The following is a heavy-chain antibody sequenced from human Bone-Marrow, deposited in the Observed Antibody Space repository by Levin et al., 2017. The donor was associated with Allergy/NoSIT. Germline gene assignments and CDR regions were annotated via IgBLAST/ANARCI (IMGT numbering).Heavy chain of an antibody. CDR2: ISSSSSYI. V-gene: IGHV3-21*01. Sequence: GGSLRLSCAASGFTFSTYSMNWVRQAPGKGLEWVSSISSSSSYIYYADSVKGRFTISRDNAKNSLYLQMNSLRAEDTAVYYCARDFTNNLGSYYDGVDVWGQGTTVTVSS. CDR1: GFTFSTYS. D-gene: IGHD1/OR15-1a*01. J-gene: IGHJ6*02. CDR3: ARDFTNNLGSYYDGVDV.